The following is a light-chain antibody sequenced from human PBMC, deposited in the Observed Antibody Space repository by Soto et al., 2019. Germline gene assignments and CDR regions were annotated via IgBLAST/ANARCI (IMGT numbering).Light chain of an antibody. V-gene: IGKV1-39*01. CDR1: QSVTNY. CDR3: QQGYSTVS. CDR2: GAT. J-gene: IGKJ5*01. Sequence: DIPMTQSPSSLSASVGDRVTITCRASQSVTNYLNWYQQKPGKAPKVLIYGATSLQSGVPSRFSGSGSETDFTLTISSLQAEDSATYYCQQGYSTVSFGQGTRLEIK.